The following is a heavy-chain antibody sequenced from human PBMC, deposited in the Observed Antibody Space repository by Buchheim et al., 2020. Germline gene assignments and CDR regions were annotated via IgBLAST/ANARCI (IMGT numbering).Heavy chain of an antibody. V-gene: IGHV3-30*03. CDR1: GFTFSSYG. CDR2: ISYDGSNK. CDR3: ARDNTFYSSSISNDY. Sequence: VQLLESGGGVVQPGRSLRLSCAASGFTFSSYGMHWVRQAPGKGLEWVAVISYDGSNKYYADSVKGRFTISRDNSKNTLYLQMNSLRAEDTAVYYCARDNTFYSSSISNDYWGQGTL. D-gene: IGHD6-6*01. J-gene: IGHJ4*02.